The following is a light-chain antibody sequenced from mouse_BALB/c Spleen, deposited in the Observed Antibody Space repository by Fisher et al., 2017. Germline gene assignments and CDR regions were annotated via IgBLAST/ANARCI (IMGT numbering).Light chain of an antibody. CDR2: RAN. CDR1: QDINSY. J-gene: IGKJ5*01. V-gene: IGKV14-111*01. Sequence: TQSPSSMYASLGERVTITCKASQDINSYLSWFQQKPGKSPKTLIYRANRLVDGVPSRFSGSGSGTSYSLTISRVEAEDAATYYFQQWSSNPPTFGAGTKLELK. CDR3: QQWSSNPPT.